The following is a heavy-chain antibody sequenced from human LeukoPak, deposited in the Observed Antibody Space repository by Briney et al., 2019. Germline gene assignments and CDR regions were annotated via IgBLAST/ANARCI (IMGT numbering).Heavy chain of an antibody. V-gene: IGHV1-3*01. D-gene: IGHD3-3*01. CDR3: ARGIWSRTVSSYYFDC. Sequence: ASVKVSCKASGYTFTNYAMQWVRQAPGQRLEWMGWINAGNGHTRYSQRFHGRVTITRDTSASTVYMEVTSLRFEDTAVYYCARGIWSRTVSSYYFDCWGQGTLATVSS. CDR1: GYTFTNYA. J-gene: IGHJ4*02. CDR2: INAGNGHT.